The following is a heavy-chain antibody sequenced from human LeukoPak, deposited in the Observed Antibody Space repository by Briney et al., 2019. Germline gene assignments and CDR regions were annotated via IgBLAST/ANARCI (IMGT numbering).Heavy chain of an antibody. CDR2: IRYDGSNK. CDR1: GFTFSSYG. Sequence: GGSLRLSCAASGFTFSSYGMHWVRQAPGKGLEWVAFIRYDGSNKYYADPVKGRFTISRDNSKNTLYLQMNSLRAEDTAVYYCAEDPDYYDSSGCHFDYWGQGTLVTVSS. CDR3: AEDPDYYDSSGCHFDY. J-gene: IGHJ4*02. V-gene: IGHV3-30*02. D-gene: IGHD3-22*01.